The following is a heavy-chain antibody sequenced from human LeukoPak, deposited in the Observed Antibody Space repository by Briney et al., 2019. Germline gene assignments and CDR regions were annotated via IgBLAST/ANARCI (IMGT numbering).Heavy chain of an antibody. V-gene: IGHV4-59*01. CDR2: IYYSGST. Sequence: PSETLSLTCAVYGGSFSGYYWSWIRQPPGKGLEWIGYIYYSGSTNYNPSLKSRVTISVDTSKNQFSLKLSSVTAADTAVYYCARGSGYDAIGYWGQGTLVTVSS. D-gene: IGHD5-12*01. CDR3: ARGSGYDAIGY. CDR1: GGSFSGYY. J-gene: IGHJ4*02.